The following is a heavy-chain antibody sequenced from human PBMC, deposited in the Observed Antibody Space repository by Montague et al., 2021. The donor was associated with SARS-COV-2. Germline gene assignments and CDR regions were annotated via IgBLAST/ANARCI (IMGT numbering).Heavy chain of an antibody. Sequence: SETLSLTCTISGGSITGYFWTWIRQPPGKGLEWLGHMHYSGSTKYNPSLESRVTMSIDTSESQFSLHLRSVTAADTGVYYCARVPFSSSWYDLDYWGQGTLVTVSS. D-gene: IGHD6-13*01. CDR3: ARVPFSSSWYDLDY. V-gene: IGHV4-59*12. CDR2: MHYSGST. CDR1: GGSITGYF. J-gene: IGHJ4*02.